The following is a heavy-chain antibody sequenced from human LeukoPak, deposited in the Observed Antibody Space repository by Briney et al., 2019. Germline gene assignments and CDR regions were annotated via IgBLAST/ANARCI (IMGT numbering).Heavy chain of an antibody. CDR2: IYYSGST. CDR1: GGSISSGDYY. CDR3: ARHYGSGSYFGY. V-gene: IGHV4-30-4*01. Sequence: PSQTLSLTCTVSGGSISSGDYYWSWIRQPPGKGLEWIGYIYYSGSTYYNPSLKRRVTISVDTSKNQFSLKLSSVTAADTAVYYCARHYGSGSYFGYWGQGTLVTVSS. D-gene: IGHD3-10*01. J-gene: IGHJ4*02.